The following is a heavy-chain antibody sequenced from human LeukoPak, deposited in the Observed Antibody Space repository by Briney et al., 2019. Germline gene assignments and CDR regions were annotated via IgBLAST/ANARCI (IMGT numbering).Heavy chain of an antibody. J-gene: IGHJ5*02. Sequence: ASVTVSCKASGYTFTGYYMHWVRQAPGQGLEWMGWINPNSGGTNYAQKFQGRVTMTRDTSISTAYMELSRLRSDDTAVYYYARDDIAYYDFWSGYNNWFDPWGQGTLVTVSS. CDR2: INPNSGGT. CDR1: GYTFTGYY. D-gene: IGHD3-3*01. V-gene: IGHV1-2*02. CDR3: ARDDIAYYDFWSGYNNWFDP.